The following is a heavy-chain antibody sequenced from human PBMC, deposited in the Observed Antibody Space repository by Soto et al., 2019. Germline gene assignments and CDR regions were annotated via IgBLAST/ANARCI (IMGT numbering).Heavy chain of an antibody. D-gene: IGHD1-26*01. CDR1: GFTFSYYW. V-gene: IGHV3-74*01. J-gene: IGHJ3*01. Sequence: VQLVESGGGLVRPGGSLRLSCAASGFTFSYYWMHWVRQAPGKGLVWVSRIHSDGSSTTYADFMKGRFIISRDNARNTVDLQMNSVRVEDTAVYYCAIGDRGAFDLWGQGTVVTVSS. CDR3: AIGDRGAFDL. CDR2: IHSDGSST.